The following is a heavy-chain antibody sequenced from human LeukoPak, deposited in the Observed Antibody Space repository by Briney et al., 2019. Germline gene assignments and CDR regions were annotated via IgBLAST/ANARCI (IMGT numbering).Heavy chain of an antibody. CDR2: IWYDGSNK. D-gene: IGHD7-27*01. J-gene: IGHJ4*02. CDR1: GFAFSSYG. V-gene: IGHV3-33*01. Sequence: PGRSLRLSCAASGFAFSSYGMHWVRQAPGKGLEWVAVIWYDGSNKYYADSVKGRFTISRDNSKNTLYLQMNSLRAEDTAVYYCARELVGEELGIHYFDYWGQGTLVTVSS. CDR3: ARELVGEELGIHYFDY.